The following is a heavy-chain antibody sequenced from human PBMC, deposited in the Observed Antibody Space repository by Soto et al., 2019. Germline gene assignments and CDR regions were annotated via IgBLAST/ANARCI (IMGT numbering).Heavy chain of an antibody. D-gene: IGHD3-22*01. J-gene: IGHJ2*01. V-gene: IGHV5-10-1*01. CDR3: ARHDYYYDSSGYYLTYWYFDL. Sequence: GESLKISCKGSGYSFTSYWISWVRQMPGKGLEWMGRIDPSDSYTNYSPSFQGHVTNSADKSISTAYLQWSSLKASDTAMYYCARHDYYYDSSGYYLTYWYFDLWGRGTLVTVSS. CDR1: GYSFTSYW. CDR2: IDPSDSYT.